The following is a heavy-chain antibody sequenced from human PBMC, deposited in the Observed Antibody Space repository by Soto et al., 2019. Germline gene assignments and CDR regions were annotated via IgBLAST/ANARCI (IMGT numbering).Heavy chain of an antibody. D-gene: IGHD3-10*01. Sequence: QVQLVQSGAEVKKPGSSVRVSCKASGGIFSNFALSWVRQAPGLGLEWMGSIIPFLNTSNYAQKVQGRITIIADESTNTAYMHLRSQRSEDTAVYFCVRGFDYYGTGGYHDYWGQGTLVTVSP. V-gene: IGHV1-69*01. CDR3: VRGFDYYGTGGYHDY. J-gene: IGHJ4*02. CDR1: GGIFSNFA. CDR2: IIPFLNTS.